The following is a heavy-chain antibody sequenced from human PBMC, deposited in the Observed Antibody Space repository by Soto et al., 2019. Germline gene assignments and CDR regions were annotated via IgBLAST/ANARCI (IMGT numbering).Heavy chain of an antibody. CDR2: IYYSGST. J-gene: IGHJ5*02. D-gene: IGHD2-2*01. Sequence: SETLSLTCSGSGGSVGSYCWSWIRQPPGKGLEWIGYIYYSGSTNYNPSLKSRVTISVDTSKNQFSLKLSSVTAADTAVYYCARDVSYASGWFDPWGQGTLVTVS. V-gene: IGHV4-59*02. CDR3: ARDVSYASGWFDP. CDR1: GGSVGSYC.